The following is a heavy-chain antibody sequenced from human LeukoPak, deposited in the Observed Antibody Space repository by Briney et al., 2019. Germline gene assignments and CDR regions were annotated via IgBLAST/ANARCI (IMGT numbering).Heavy chain of an antibody. V-gene: IGHV4-34*01. D-gene: IGHD3-9*01. Sequence: PSETLSLTCAVYGGSFSGYYWSWIRQPPGKGLEWIGEINHSGSTNYNPPLKSRVTISVDTSKNQFSLKLSSVTAADTAVYYCARGRLRYFDWLSPFDYWGQGTLVTVSS. CDR3: ARGRLRYFDWLSPFDY. J-gene: IGHJ4*02. CDR2: INHSGST. CDR1: GGSFSGYY.